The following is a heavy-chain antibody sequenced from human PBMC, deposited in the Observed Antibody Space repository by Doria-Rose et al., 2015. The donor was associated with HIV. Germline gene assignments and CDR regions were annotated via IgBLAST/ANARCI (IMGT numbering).Heavy chain of an antibody. CDR3: AKTSGSSLDY. V-gene: IGHV3-30*02. D-gene: IGHD3-10*01. CDR2: IRYDGSNK. J-gene: IGHJ4*02. Sequence: SHGMQWVRQAPGKGQEWVAFIRYDGSNKYYADSVKGRFTISRDNSKKTLYLQMNRLTAEDTAVYYCAKTSGSSLDYWGQGTLVTVSS. CDR1: SHG.